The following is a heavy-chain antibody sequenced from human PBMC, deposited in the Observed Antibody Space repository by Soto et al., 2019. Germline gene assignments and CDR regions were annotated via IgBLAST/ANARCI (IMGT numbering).Heavy chain of an antibody. V-gene: IGHV1-2*02. Sequence: QVQLVQSGAEVRNPGASLKVSCKASGYTFIGNYIHWVRQAPGQGLEWMGWMSPSGGDTKFAQRLQGRVTMTRDTSISTAYMELSSLRSDDTAIYYCARAELHTLYYYYAMEVWCQGTKVTVSS. CDR3: ARAELHTLYYYYAMEV. CDR2: MSPSGGDT. D-gene: IGHD3-10*01. J-gene: IGHJ6*02. CDR1: GYTFIGNY.